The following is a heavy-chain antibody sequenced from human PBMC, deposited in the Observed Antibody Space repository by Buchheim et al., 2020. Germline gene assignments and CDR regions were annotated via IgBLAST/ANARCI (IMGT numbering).Heavy chain of an antibody. D-gene: IGHD1-26*01. CDR2: ISSSSSTI. CDR1: GFTFSSYS. CDR3: ARGELWTNYYYYGMDV. V-gene: IGHV3-48*02. Sequence: EVQLVESGGGLVQPGGSLRLSCAASGFTFSSYSMNWVRQAPGKGLEWVSYISSSSSTIYYADSVKGRFTISRGNAKNSLYLQMNSLRDEDTAVYYCARGELWTNYYYYGMDVWGQGTT. J-gene: IGHJ6*02.